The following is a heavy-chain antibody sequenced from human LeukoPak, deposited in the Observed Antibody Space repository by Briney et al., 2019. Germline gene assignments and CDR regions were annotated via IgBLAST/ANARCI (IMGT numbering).Heavy chain of an antibody. V-gene: IGHV4-39*07. CDR3: ARDGSRAPEAFDI. Sequence: NPSETLSLTCTVSGGSISSSSYYWGWIRQPPGKGLEWIGSIYYSGSTYYNPSLKSRVTISVDTSKNQFSLKLSSVTAADTAVYYCARDGSRAPEAFDIWGQGTMVTVSS. CDR2: IYYSGST. CDR1: GGSISSSSYY. D-gene: IGHD2-2*01. J-gene: IGHJ3*02.